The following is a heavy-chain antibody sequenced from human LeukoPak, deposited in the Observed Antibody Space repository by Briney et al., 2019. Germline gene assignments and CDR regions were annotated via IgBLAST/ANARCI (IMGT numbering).Heavy chain of an antibody. J-gene: IGHJ3*02. Sequence: SETLSLTCTVSGGSISSYYWSWIRQPAGKGLEWIGRIYTSGSTNYNPSLKSRVTMSVDTSKNQFSLKLSSVTAADTAVYYCARPKYSGSYERAFDIWGQGTMVTVSS. CDR1: GGSISSYY. D-gene: IGHD1-26*01. CDR3: ARPKYSGSYERAFDI. V-gene: IGHV4-4*07. CDR2: IYTSGST.